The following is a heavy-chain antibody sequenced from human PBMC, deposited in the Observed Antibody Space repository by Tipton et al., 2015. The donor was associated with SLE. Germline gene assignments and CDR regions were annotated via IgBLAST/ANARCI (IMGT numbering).Heavy chain of an antibody. CDR1: GGSMSSSY. CDR3: ARSRLKGGFDY. J-gene: IGHJ4*02. Sequence: TLSLTCTVSGGSMSSSYWSWIRQPAGKGLEWIGVIYTTGSTNYNPSLKSRVTISVDTSRNQFSLKLTSVTAADTAVYYCARSRLKGGFDYWGQGSLVPVSS. V-gene: IGHV4-4*07. CDR2: IYTTGST. D-gene: IGHD1-26*01.